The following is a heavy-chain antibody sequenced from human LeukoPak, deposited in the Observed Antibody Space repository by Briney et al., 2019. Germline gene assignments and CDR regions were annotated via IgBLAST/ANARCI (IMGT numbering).Heavy chain of an antibody. CDR1: GFTFSSYE. CDR2: IKSKADGGTK. V-gene: IGHV3-49*04. Sequence: SLRLTCAGSGFTFSSYEMNGVGQAPAREGDGVGFIKSKADGGTKEYAASVKGRFTISRDNSKSTAYLQMNSLKTEDTAVYYCTRVPHDYYDSSGHYYWGQGTLVTVSS. D-gene: IGHD3-22*01. J-gene: IGHJ4*02. CDR3: TRVPHDYYDSSGHYY.